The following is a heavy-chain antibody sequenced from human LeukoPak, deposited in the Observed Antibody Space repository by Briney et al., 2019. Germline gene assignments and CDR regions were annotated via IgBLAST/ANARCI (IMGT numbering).Heavy chain of an antibody. CDR2: MYTGGSTI. V-gene: IGHV3-11*01. Sequence: GGSLRLSCAASGITFNDSYMSWIRQAPGKGLEWISFMYTGGSTIYYADSVKGRFTISRDNSKNTLYLQMNSLRAEDTAVYYCAKVRDLDTVLGRFDNWGQGTLVTVSS. D-gene: IGHD5-18*01. J-gene: IGHJ5*02. CDR1: GITFNDSY. CDR3: AKVRDLDTVLGRFDN.